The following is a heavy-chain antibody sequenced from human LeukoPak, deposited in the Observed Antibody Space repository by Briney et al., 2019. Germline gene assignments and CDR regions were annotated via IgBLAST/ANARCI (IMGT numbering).Heavy chain of an antibody. CDR2: IKQDGGAA. V-gene: IGHV3-7*01. CDR3: ARVVVTAISDAFDI. D-gene: IGHD2-21*02. Sequence: RGSLRLSCAASGFSISNYWMNWVRQAPGKGLEWLANIKQDGGAAHYADSVKGRFTISRDNAKNSLFLQMNSLRAEDTAVYYCARVVVTAISDAFDIWGQGTMVTVSS. J-gene: IGHJ3*02. CDR1: GFSISNYW.